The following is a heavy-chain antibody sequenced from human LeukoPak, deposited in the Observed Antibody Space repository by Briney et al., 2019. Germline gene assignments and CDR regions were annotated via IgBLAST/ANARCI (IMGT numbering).Heavy chain of an antibody. CDR1: GGSISSGGYS. J-gene: IGHJ4*02. V-gene: IGHV4-30-2*01. D-gene: IGHD2-2*01. CDR3: ARVGGYCSSTSCYAY. Sequence: PSQTLSLTCAVSGGSISSGGYSWSWIRQPPGKGLEWIGYIYHSGSTYYNPSLKSRVTISVDTSKNQFSLKLSSVTAADTAVYYCARVGGYCSSTSCYAYWGQGTLVTVSS. CDR2: IYHSGST.